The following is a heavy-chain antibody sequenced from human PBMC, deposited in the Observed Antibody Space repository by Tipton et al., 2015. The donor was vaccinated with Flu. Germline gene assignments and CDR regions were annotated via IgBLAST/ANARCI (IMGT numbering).Heavy chain of an antibody. V-gene: IGHV4-59*08. CDR3: ARHVWSGSGYSWYFDL. CDR1: GGSISSYY. Sequence: TLSLTCTVSGGSISSYYWSWIRQPPGKGLEWIGYIYYSGSTNYNPSLKSRVTISVDTSKNQFSLKLSSVTAADTAVYYCARHVWSGSGYSWYFDLWGRGTLVTVSS. J-gene: IGHJ2*01. CDR2: IYYSGST. D-gene: IGHD3-22*01.